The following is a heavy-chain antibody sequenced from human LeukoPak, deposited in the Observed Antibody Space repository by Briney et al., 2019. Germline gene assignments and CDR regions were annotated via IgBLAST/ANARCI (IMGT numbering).Heavy chain of an antibody. CDR1: GYTFTSNY. CDR3: ARDNSVRDEARWFNP. Sequence: ASVKVSCKAFGYTFTSNYMRWVRQAPGQGPEWMGVISPSGGSTTYAQKFQGRVTPTRDMSTSTDYLELSSLRSEDTAVYYCARDNSVRDEARWFNPWGQGTLVTVSS. V-gene: IGHV1-46*01. D-gene: IGHD5-24*01. CDR2: ISPSGGST. J-gene: IGHJ5*02.